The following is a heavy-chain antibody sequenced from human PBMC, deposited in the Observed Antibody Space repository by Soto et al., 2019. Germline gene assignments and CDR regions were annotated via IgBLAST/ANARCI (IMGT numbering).Heavy chain of an antibody. J-gene: IGHJ3*02. Sequence: QVQLVQSGAEVKKPGSSVKVSCKASGTFKSYAITWVRQAPGQGLEWMGVITPIFGTTNYAQKFQGRVTIIADESTSTAYMELSSLRSGDTAVYYCASLRRETYLNDAFDIWGPGTMVTVSS. CDR2: ITPIFGTT. CDR1: GTFKSYA. V-gene: IGHV1-69*01. CDR3: ASLRRETYLNDAFDI.